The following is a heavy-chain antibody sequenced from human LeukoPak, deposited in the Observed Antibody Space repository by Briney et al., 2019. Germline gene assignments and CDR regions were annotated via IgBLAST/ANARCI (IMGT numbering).Heavy chain of an antibody. CDR3: AKPHSYDSSGYYYRGADY. J-gene: IGHJ4*02. D-gene: IGHD3-22*01. Sequence: PGGSLRLSCAASGFAFISYAMSWVRQAPGKGLEWVSAISGSGGGTYYADSVKGRFTISRDNSKNTLYLQMNSLRAEDTAVYYCAKPHSYDSSGYYYRGADYWGQGTLVTVSS. V-gene: IGHV3-23*01. CDR2: ISGSGGGT. CDR1: GFAFISYA.